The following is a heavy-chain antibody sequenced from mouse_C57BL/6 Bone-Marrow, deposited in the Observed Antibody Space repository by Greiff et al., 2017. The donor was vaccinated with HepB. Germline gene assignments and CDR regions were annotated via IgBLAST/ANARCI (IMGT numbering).Heavy chain of an antibody. J-gene: IGHJ3*01. CDR3: ARPHYYGSVGFAY. V-gene: IGHV1-22*01. CDR1: GYTFTDYN. D-gene: IGHD1-1*01. CDR2: INPNNGGT. Sequence: EVQLQQSGPELVKPGASVKMSCKASGYTFTDYNMHWVKPSHGKSLEWIGYINPNNGGTSYNQKFKGKATLTVNKSSSTAYMELRSLTSEDSAVYYCARPHYYGSVGFAYWGQGTLVTVSA.